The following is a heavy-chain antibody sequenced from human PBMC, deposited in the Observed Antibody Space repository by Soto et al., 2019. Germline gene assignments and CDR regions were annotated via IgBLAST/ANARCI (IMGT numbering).Heavy chain of an antibody. CDR1: GGTFSSYT. CDR2: IIPTLGIA. Sequence: QVQLVQSGAEVKKPGSSVKVSCKASGGTFSSYTISWVRQAPGQGLEWMGRIIPTLGIANYAQKFQGRVTITADKSTSTAYMELGSLRSEDTAVYYCARVRIRWELPVNYGMDVWGQGTTVTVSS. V-gene: IGHV1-69*02. CDR3: ARVRIRWELPVNYGMDV. D-gene: IGHD1-26*01. J-gene: IGHJ6*02.